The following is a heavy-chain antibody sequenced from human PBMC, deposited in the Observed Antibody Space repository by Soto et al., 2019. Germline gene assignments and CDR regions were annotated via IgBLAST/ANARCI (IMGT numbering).Heavy chain of an antibody. D-gene: IGHD3-9*01. Sequence: GGSLRLSCAASGFSVTSNYMTWVRQAPGKGLECVSVIYAGGNTYYPDSVRGRFTISSDNSKNTLFLQMNNLRAEDTAVYYCARVTTFYDILTSSYALNYFDYWGQGTRVTVSS. V-gene: IGHV3-53*01. CDR1: GFSVTSNY. J-gene: IGHJ4*02. CDR3: ARVTTFYDILTSSYALNYFDY. CDR2: IYAGGNT.